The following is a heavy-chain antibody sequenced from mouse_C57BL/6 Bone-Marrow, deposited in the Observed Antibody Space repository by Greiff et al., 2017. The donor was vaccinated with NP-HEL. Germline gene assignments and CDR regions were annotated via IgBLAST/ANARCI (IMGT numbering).Heavy chain of an antibody. V-gene: IGHV5-17*01. CDR2: ISSGSSTI. D-gene: IGHD2-2*01. Sequence: EVKVVESGGGLVKPGGSLKLSCAASGFTFSDYGMHWVRQAPEKGLEWVAYISSGSSTIYYADTVKGRFTISRDNAKNTLFLQMTSLRSEDTAMYYCARGSTMVTTDAMDYWGQGTSVTVSS. CDR3: ARGSTMVTTDAMDY. CDR1: GFTFSDYG. J-gene: IGHJ4*01.